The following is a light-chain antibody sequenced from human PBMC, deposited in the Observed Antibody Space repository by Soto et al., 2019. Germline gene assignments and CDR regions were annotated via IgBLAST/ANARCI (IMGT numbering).Light chain of an antibody. CDR2: AAS. V-gene: IGKV1-9*01. J-gene: IGKJ5*01. Sequence: DIQLTQSPSFLSASVGDRATITCRASQGLSSDLAWYQQKPGKAPKLLIYAASTLHSGVPSRFSGSGSGTEFTLTISSLQPEDFATYYCQQLNSYPITFGQGTQLEIK. CDR1: QGLSSD. CDR3: QQLNSYPIT.